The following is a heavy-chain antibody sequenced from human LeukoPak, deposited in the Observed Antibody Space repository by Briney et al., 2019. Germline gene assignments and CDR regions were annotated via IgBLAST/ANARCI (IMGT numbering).Heavy chain of an antibody. CDR1: GGSISSYY. CDR3: ARRHPASGSYYVYYNYMDV. CDR2: IYYSGST. D-gene: IGHD1-26*01. V-gene: IGHV4-59*01. J-gene: IGHJ6*03. Sequence: SETLSLTCTVSGGSISSYYWSWIRQPPGKGLEWIGYIYYSGSTNYNPSLKSRVTISVDTSKNQFSLKLSSVTAADTAVYYCARRHPASGSYYVYYNYMDVWGKGTTVTVSS.